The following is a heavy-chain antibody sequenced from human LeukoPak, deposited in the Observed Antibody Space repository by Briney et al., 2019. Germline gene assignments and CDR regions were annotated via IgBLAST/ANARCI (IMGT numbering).Heavy chain of an antibody. CDR2: ISGSGDNT. D-gene: IGHD3-10*01. V-gene: IGHV3-23*01. Sequence: DPGGSLRLSCAASGFAFSTYGMSWVRQAPGKGLEWVSAISGSGDNTYYADSVKGRFTISRDNSKNTLYLQMNSLRAEDTAVYYCAKGIRGYYGSGSYAWGQGTLVTVSS. J-gene: IGHJ5*02. CDR3: AKGIRGYYGSGSYA. CDR1: GFAFSTYG.